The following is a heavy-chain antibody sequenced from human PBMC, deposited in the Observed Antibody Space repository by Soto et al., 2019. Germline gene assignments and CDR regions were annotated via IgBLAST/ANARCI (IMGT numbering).Heavy chain of an antibody. CDR2: INPSGGRT. Sequence: ASVKVSCKASGYTFTSYYVHWVRQAPGQGLEWMGMINPSGGRTTYPQKFQGRVTMTRDTSTSTVYVELSSLRSDDTAVFYCAREKASTSLLTHYYYAMDVWGQGTTVTVSS. V-gene: IGHV1-46*01. J-gene: IGHJ6*02. CDR3: AREKASTSLLTHYYYAMDV. CDR1: GYTFTSYY.